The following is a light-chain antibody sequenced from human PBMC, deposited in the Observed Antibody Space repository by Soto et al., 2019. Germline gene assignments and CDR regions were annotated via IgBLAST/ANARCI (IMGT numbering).Light chain of an antibody. CDR2: DAS. CDR1: QSVSSY. CDR3: QQRSNWPST. Sequence: EIVLTQSPATLSLSPGERATLSCRASQSVSSYLAWHQQKPGQAPRLLIYDASNRATGIPARSSGSGSGTDFTLTISSLEPEDFAVYYCQQRSNWPSTFGQGTKLEIK. J-gene: IGKJ2*01. V-gene: IGKV3-11*01.